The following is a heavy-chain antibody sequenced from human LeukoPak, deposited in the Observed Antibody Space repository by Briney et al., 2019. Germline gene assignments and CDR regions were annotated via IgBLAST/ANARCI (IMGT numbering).Heavy chain of an antibody. CDR1: GYTFMSHG. Sequence: ASVKVSCKAYGYTFMSHGISWVRQAPGQGLEWMGWISGSSSNTNYAQRLQGRVTMTTDTSTTTAYMELRSLRSDDTAVYYCARSTGTWGHDGFDIWGQGTMVTVSS. CDR3: ARSTGTWGHDGFDI. V-gene: IGHV1-18*01. CDR2: ISGSSSNT. D-gene: IGHD3-16*01. J-gene: IGHJ3*02.